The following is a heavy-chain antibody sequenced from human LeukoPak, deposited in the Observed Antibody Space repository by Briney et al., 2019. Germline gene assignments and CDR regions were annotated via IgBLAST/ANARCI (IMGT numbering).Heavy chain of an antibody. J-gene: IGHJ5*01. CDR3: ARDAGTLESGNSDWSLNWFDS. V-gene: IGHV3-48*02. CDR1: GFTFSSYS. D-gene: IGHD3-9*01. Sequence: GGSLRLSCAASGFTFSSYSMNWVRQAPGKGLEWVSYISSSSSTIYYADSVKGRFTISRDNAKNSLYLQMNSLRDEDTAVYYCARDAGTLESGNSDWSLNWFDSWGQGTLVTVSS. CDR2: ISSSSSTI.